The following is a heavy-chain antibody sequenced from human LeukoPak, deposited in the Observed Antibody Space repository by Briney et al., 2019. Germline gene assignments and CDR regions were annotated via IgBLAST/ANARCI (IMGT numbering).Heavy chain of an antibody. Sequence: PGGSLRLFCAASGFTFDDYAMHWVRQAPGKGLEWVSLISGDGGSTYYADSVKGRFTISRDNSKNSLYLQMNSLRTEDTALYYCAKDIAAYCGGDCYSDAFDIWGQGTMVTVSS. CDR3: AKDIAAYCGGDCYSDAFDI. D-gene: IGHD2-21*02. CDR2: ISGDGGST. J-gene: IGHJ3*02. CDR1: GFTFDDYA. V-gene: IGHV3-43*02.